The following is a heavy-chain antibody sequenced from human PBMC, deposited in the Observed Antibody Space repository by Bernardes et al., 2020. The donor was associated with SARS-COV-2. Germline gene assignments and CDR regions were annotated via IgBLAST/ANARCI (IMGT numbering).Heavy chain of an antibody. D-gene: IGHD3-3*01. CDR3: ARGRVTIFGILIMLPAAGPLDF. CDR1: GGSFSDYY. J-gene: IGHJ4*02. CDR2: ITHIGST. Sequence: TLSLTCAVYGGSFSDYYWTWIRQPPGKGLEWIGEITHIGSTSFNPSLASRVTISIDTSKNQFSLKVTSVTAADTGVYYCARGRVTIFGILIMLPAAGPLDFWGQGNLGTVSS. V-gene: IGHV4-34*01.